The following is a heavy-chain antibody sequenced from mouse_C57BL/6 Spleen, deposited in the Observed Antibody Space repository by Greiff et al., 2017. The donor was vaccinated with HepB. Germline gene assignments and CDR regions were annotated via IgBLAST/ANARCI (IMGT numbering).Heavy chain of an antibody. CDR1: GYTFTDYY. CDR2: INPKNGGT. D-gene: IGHD3-1*01. Sequence: EVQLQQSGPELVKPGASVKIPCKASGYTFTDYYMDWVKQSHGKGLEWIGDINPKNGGTIYNQKFKGKATLTVDKSSSTAYIELRSLTSEATAVYTCARGTLPWFAYWGQGTLVTVSA. J-gene: IGHJ3*01. CDR3: ARGTLPWFAY. V-gene: IGHV1-18*01.